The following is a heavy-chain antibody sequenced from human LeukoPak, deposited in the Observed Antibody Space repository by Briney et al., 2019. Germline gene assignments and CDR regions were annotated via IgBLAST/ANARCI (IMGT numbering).Heavy chain of an antibody. J-gene: IGHJ3*02. V-gene: IGHV1-69*04. CDR1: GGTFSSYA. CDR3: ARDSSSSGDAFDI. CDR2: IIPIFGIA. Sequence: SVKVSCKASGGTFSSYAISWVRQAPGQGLEWMGRIIPIFGIANYAQKLQGRVTITADKSTSTAYMELSSLRSEDTAVYYCARDSSSSGDAFDIWGQETMVTVSS. D-gene: IGHD6-19*01.